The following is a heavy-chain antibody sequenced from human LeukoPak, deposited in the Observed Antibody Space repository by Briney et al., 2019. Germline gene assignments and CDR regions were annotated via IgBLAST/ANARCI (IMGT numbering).Heavy chain of an antibody. CDR1: GGSISSYY. D-gene: IGHD6-6*01. CDR2: IYYSGST. Sequence: PSETLSLTCTVSGGSISSYYWSWIRQPPGKGLERIGYIYYSGSTNYNPSLKSRVTISVDTSKNQFSLKLSSVTAADTAVYYCAIGSIAARYLGYWGQGTLVTVSS. J-gene: IGHJ4*02. CDR3: AIGSIAARYLGY. V-gene: IGHV4-59*01.